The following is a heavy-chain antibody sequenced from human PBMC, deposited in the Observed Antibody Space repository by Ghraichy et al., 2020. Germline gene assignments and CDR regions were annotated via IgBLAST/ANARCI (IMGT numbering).Heavy chain of an antibody. CDR3: TREFYWRFDS. CDR1: GFTFISYS. J-gene: IGHJ4*02. Sequence: GGSLRLSCAASGFTFISYSMTWVRQAPGKGLEEVAKIKPDGSEEFYVGSVKGRFTISRDNAKSSLYLQMSGLRGEDTAVYYCTREFYWRFDSWGQGTLVTVSS. D-gene: IGHD3-9*01. V-gene: IGHV3-7*01. CDR2: IKPDGSEE.